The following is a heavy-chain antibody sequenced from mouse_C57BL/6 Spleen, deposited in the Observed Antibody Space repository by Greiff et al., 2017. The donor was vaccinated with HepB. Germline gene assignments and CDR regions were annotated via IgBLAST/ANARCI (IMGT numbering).Heavy chain of an antibody. CDR1: GYTFTSYW. J-gene: IGHJ4*01. D-gene: IGHD3-2*02. CDR2: IHPNSGST. V-gene: IGHV1-64*01. CDR3: ARSSSGYEMHAMDY. Sequence: QVQLQQPGAELVKPGASVKLSCKASGYTFTSYWMHWVKQRPGQGLEWIGMIHPNSGSTNYNEKFKSKATLTVDKSSSTAYMQLSSLTSEDSAVYYCARSSSGYEMHAMDYWGQGTSVTVSS.